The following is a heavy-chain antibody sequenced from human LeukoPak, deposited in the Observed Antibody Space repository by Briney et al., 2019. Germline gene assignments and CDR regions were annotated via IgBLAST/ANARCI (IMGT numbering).Heavy chain of an antibody. J-gene: IGHJ3*01. Sequence: GGSVRLSCVASGFTFSENWMHWVRQAPGKGLAWVSHINRDGGLTNYADSVKGRFTISRDNARNTVYLQMSSLRVEDTAIYFCAREEHRLAEAGTSAFDLGGQGTLVTVSP. CDR3: AREEHRLAEAGTSAFDL. CDR2: INRDGGLT. CDR1: GFTFSENW. V-gene: IGHV3-74*01. D-gene: IGHD6-13*01.